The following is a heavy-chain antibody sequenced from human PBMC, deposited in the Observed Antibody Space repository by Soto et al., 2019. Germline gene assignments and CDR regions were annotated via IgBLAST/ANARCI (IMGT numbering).Heavy chain of an antibody. D-gene: IGHD2-15*01. CDR1: GYTFTRYN. V-gene: IGHV1-46*01. J-gene: IGHJ4*02. CDR3: ARVRGGGSEYFFDY. CDR2: INPSGGTT. Sequence: VASVKVSCKASGYTFTRYNVHWARQAPGQGLEWMAIINPSGGTTYYVQKFEGRVTLTTDTSTSTVYMELSSLRSDDTAVYYCARVRGGGSEYFFDYWGQGTLVTVSS.